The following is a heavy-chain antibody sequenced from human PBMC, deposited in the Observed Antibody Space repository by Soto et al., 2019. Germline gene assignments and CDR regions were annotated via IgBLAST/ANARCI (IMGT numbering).Heavy chain of an antibody. J-gene: IGHJ5*02. D-gene: IGHD1-26*01. CDR1: GDSVSSNSAS. CDR2: TYYRSKWYN. Sequence: SQTLSLTCVISGDSVSSNSASWNWLRQSPSRGLEWLGRTYYRSKWYNDYAVSVKSRITINPDTSKNQFSLQLNSVTPEDTAVYYCANGPGGRFDPWGQGTLVTVSS. CDR3: ANGPGGRFDP. V-gene: IGHV6-1*01.